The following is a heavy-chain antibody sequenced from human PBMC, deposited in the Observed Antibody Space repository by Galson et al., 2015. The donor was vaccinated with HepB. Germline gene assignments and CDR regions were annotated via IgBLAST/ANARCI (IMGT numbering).Heavy chain of an antibody. J-gene: IGHJ5*02. D-gene: IGHD1-26*01. CDR1: GFTFSSYG. CDR2: IRYDGSNK. CDR3: ANVKFHWEPLPT. Sequence: SLRLSCAASGFTFSSYGMHWVRQAPGKGLEWVAFIRYDGSNKYYADSVKGRFTISRDNSKNTLYLQMNSLRAEDTAVYYCANVKFHWEPLPTWGQGTLVTVSS. V-gene: IGHV3-30*02.